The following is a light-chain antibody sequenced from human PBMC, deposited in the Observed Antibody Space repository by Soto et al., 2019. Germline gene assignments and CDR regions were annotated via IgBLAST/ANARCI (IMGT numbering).Light chain of an antibody. CDR3: QQLSSSPLT. J-gene: IGKJ4*01. V-gene: IGKV1-9*01. Sequence: IQLTQSPSSLSAAVGDRVTVTCRASQDISSYLAWYQQKPGKAPKLLIYATSTLQSGVPSRFSGSGSGTDFALTISSLQHEDFATYYCQQLSSSPLTFGGGTKVEIK. CDR1: QDISSY. CDR2: ATS.